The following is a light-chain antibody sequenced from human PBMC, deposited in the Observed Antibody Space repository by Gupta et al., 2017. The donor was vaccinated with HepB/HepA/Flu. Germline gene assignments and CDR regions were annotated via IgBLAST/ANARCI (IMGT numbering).Light chain of an antibody. Sequence: QSVLTEPTSVSEAPRQRGTISCSGSSSNIGNNAVNWYQQRPGKAPKLLVYFNNMVPPAVSDRFSGSKSGTSASLATSGLQSEDEADYYCATRDDSLNGVVFGGGTKLTVL. J-gene: IGLJ2*01. CDR2: FNN. CDR1: SSNIGNNA. V-gene: IGLV1-36*01. CDR3: ATRDDSLNGVV.